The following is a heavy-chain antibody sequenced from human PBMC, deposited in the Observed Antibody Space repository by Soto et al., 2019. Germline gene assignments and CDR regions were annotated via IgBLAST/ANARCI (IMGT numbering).Heavy chain of an antibody. CDR2: TYHRGST. D-gene: IGHD6-25*01. CDR3: ARIGGYHGPLDY. Sequence: XGTLSLTGSVSGVSISSYFWSWIRQAPGRGLEWIGYTYHRGSTNYSPSLRSRVAISLDTSENQFSLKVNSVTAADTAVYYCARIGGYHGPLDYWGQGTPVTVSS. CDR1: GVSISSYF. V-gene: IGHV4-59*01. J-gene: IGHJ4*02.